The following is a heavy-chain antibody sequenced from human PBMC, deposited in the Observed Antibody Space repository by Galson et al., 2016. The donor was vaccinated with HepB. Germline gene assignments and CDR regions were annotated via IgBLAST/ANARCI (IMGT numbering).Heavy chain of an antibody. V-gene: IGHV3-33*01. CDR3: ARDYGDSNSYFNY. CDR1: GFPFSTYG. Sequence: SLRLSCAASGFPFSTYGMHWVRQAPGKGLEWVAVIWYDGSNQYYADSVKGRFTISRDNSKDTLYLQMNSLRAEDTAVYYCARDYGDSNSYFNYWGQGTLVTVSS. CDR2: IWYDGSNQ. D-gene: IGHD4-17*01. J-gene: IGHJ4*02.